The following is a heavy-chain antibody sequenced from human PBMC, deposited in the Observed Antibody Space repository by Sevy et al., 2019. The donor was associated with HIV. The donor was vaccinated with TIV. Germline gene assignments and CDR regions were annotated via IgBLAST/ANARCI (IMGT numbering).Heavy chain of an antibody. CDR3: GRDRQGHYDTSDSWRSGAYDI. Sequence: ASVKVSCKTSGGTFNTYTITWVRQVPGHGLEWIGKIIPLLALTKYSQNFQGRVTITADRSTTTAYMELTGLTSEDTAVYFCGRDRQGHYDTSDSWRSGAYDIWGQGTMVTVSS. J-gene: IGHJ3*02. V-gene: IGHV1-69*04. D-gene: IGHD3-22*01. CDR2: IIPLLALT. CDR1: GGTFNTYT.